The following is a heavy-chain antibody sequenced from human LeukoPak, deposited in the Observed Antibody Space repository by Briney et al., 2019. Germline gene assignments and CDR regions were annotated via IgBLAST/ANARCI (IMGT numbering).Heavy chain of an antibody. J-gene: IGHJ5*02. D-gene: IGHD3-10*01. V-gene: IGHV1-58*01. CDR3: AADLSAISSGP. Sequence: GASVKVSCKASGFTFTSSAVQCVRQARGHRREWIGWIVVGSGNTNYAQKFQERVTITRDMSTSTAYMELSSLRSEDTAVYYCAADLSAISSGPWGQGTLVTVSS. CDR2: IVVGSGNT. CDR1: GFTFTSSA.